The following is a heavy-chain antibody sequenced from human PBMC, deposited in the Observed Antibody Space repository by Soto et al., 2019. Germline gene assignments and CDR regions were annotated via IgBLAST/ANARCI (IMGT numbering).Heavy chain of an antibody. CDR1: GFSFSNFA. D-gene: IGHD6-13*01. Sequence: GGSLRLSCAASGFSFSNFAMSWVRQAPGTGLEWVSSISGSGDKTYYLDSVKGRFTISRDNSKNTLYLHMNSLGAEDTAVYFCAKDYASNWYWYFDPWGQGTLVTVSS. J-gene: IGHJ5*02. CDR2: ISGSGDKT. CDR3: AKDYASNWYWYFDP. V-gene: IGHV3-23*01.